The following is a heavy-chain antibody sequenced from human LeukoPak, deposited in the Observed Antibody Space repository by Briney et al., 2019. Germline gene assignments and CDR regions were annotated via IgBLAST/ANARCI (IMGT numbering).Heavy chain of an antibody. CDR2: INHSGST. V-gene: IGHV4-39*07. CDR1: GGSLTSNSYY. J-gene: IGHJ5*02. Sequence: SETLSLTCTVSGGSLTSNSYYWGWIRQPPGKGLEWIGEINHSGSTNYNPSLKSRVTISVDTSKNQFSLKLSSVTAADTAVYYCARSRIVLADSLDPWGQGTLVTVSS. D-gene: IGHD6-19*01. CDR3: ARSRIVLADSLDP.